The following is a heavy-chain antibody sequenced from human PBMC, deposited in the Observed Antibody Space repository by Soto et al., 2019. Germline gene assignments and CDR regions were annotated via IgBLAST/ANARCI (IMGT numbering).Heavy chain of an antibody. CDR1: GFTFSSYG. D-gene: IGHD3-16*01. Sequence: GGSLRLSCAASGFTFSSYGMHWVRQAPGKGLEWVAVIWYDGSNKYYADSVKGRFTISRDNSKNTLYLQMNSLRAEDTAVYYCARDGGEKSYIIDYWGQGTLVTVSS. CDR2: IWYDGSNK. J-gene: IGHJ4*02. V-gene: IGHV3-33*01. CDR3: ARDGGEKSYIIDY.